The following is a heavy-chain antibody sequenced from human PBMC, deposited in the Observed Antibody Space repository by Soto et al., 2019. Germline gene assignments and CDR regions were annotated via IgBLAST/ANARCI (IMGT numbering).Heavy chain of an antibody. J-gene: IGHJ6*02. CDR3: AMRPVPAAIDYYYYGMDV. V-gene: IGHV1-69*13. Sequence: SVKVSCKASGGTFSSYAISWVRQAPGQGLEWMGGIIPIFGTANYAQKFQGRVTITADESTSTAYMELNSLRAEDTAVYYCAMRPVPAAIDYYYYGMDVWGQGTTVT. D-gene: IGHD2-2*01. CDR1: GGTFSSYA. CDR2: IIPIFGTA.